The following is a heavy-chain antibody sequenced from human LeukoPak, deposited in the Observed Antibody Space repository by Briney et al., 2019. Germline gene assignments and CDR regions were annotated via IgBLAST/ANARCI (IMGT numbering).Heavy chain of an antibody. V-gene: IGHV1-69*13. CDR2: IIPIFGTA. J-gene: IGHJ6*02. D-gene: IGHD2-15*01. CDR1: GGTFSSYA. Sequence: SVKVSCKASGGTFSSYAISWVRQAPGQGLEWMGGIIPIFGTANYAQKFQGRVTITADESTSTAYMELSSLRSEDTAVYYCAICRIVVVVAATIRGVYYYYGMDVWGQGTTVTASS. CDR3: AICRIVVVVAATIRGVYYYYGMDV.